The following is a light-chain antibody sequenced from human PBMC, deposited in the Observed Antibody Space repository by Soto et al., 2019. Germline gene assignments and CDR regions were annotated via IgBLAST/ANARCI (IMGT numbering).Light chain of an antibody. CDR2: GAS. Sequence: EIVLTQSPGTLSLSPGEGATLACRASQSVRSTYLAWYQQKPGQAPRLLIYGASSRATGIPDRFSGSGFGTDFTLTISRLEPEDFAVYYCQQYCNSPQTFGQGTKVEIK. CDR3: QQYCNSPQT. V-gene: IGKV3-20*01. J-gene: IGKJ1*01. CDR1: QSVRSTY.